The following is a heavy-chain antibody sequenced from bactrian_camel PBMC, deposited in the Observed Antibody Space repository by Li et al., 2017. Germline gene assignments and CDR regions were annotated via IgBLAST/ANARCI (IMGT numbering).Heavy chain of an antibody. CDR3: AAELLGVGWTLAISNCEFGS. D-gene: IGHD5*01. CDR2: IDSDGST. J-gene: IGHJ6*01. V-gene: IGHV3S53*01. CDR1: GYKC. Sequence: HVQLVESGRETVQAGGSLRLSCAPSGYKCVGWFRQAPGKEREGVAAIDSDGSTSYADSVKGRFTISRDSSETTLYLQMDSLKPEDTAMYYCAAELLGVGWTLAISNCEFGSRGQGTQVTVS.